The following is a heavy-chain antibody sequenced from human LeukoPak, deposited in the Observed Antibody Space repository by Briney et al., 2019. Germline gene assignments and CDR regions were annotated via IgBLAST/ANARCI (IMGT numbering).Heavy chain of an antibody. Sequence: PGGSLRLSCAASGFIFSRYGMSWVRQAPGKGLELVSAVSGSGGTSYYADSVKGRFTISRDNSKNTLYLQLNSLRAEDTALYYCAKDQLPGIVVDDSDYWGQGTLVLVS. J-gene: IGHJ4*02. CDR3: AKDQLPGIVVDDSDY. CDR2: VSGSGGTS. D-gene: IGHD6-19*01. V-gene: IGHV3-23*01. CDR1: GFIFSRYG.